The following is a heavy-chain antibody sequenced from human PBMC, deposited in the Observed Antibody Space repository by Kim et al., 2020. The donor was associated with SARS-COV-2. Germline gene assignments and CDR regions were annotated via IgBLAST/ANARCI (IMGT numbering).Heavy chain of an antibody. J-gene: IGHJ6*02. CDR1: GFTVSSNY. V-gene: IGHV3-53*01. Sequence: GGSLRLSCAASGFTVSSNYMSWVRQAPGKGLEWVSVIYSGGSTYYADSVKGRFTISRDNSKNTLYLQMNSLRAEDTAVYYCARRYYDILTGYANYGMDVWGQGTTVTVSS. D-gene: IGHD3-9*01. CDR3: ARRYYDILTGYANYGMDV. CDR2: IYSGGST.